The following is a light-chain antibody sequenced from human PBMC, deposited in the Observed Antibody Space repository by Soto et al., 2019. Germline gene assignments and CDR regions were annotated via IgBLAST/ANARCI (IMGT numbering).Light chain of an antibody. Sequence: DIVRTQSPLSLPVTPGEPASISCRSSQSLLHSNGYDYLDWYLQKPGQSPQLLIYLGSNRASGVPDRFSGSGSGTDFTLKISRVEAEDVGVYYCVQALQTPGTFGGGTKVEIK. V-gene: IGKV2-28*01. CDR1: QSLLHSNGYDY. CDR3: VQALQTPGT. CDR2: LGS. J-gene: IGKJ4*01.